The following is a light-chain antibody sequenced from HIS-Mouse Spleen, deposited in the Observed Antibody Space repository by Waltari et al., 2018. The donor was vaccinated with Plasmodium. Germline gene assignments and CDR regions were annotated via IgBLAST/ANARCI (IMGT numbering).Light chain of an antibody. CDR1: QGIRND. J-gene: IGKJ2*01. CDR3: LQDYNYPYT. CDR2: AAF. V-gene: IGKV1-6*01. Sequence: AIQMTQSPSSLSASVGARFTITCRASQGIRNDLGWYQQKPGKDPKLLISAAFSLQSGVPSRFSGSGSGTDFTLTISSLQPEDFATYYCLQDYNYPYTFGQGTKLEIK.